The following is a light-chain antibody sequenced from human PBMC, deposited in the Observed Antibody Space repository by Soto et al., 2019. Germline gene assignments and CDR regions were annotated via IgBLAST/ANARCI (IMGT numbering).Light chain of an antibody. CDR1: QSVTTN. J-gene: IGKJ4*01. CDR3: QQYDRWPVT. V-gene: IGKV3-15*01. Sequence: EVVMTQSLATLSVSPGERVTFSCRASQSVTTNLAWYQHKPGQSPRLLISGASTGASGIPPRFSGSGSGTEFTLTIDRLQSADFAVYYCQQYDRWPVTFGGGTKVEIK. CDR2: GAS.